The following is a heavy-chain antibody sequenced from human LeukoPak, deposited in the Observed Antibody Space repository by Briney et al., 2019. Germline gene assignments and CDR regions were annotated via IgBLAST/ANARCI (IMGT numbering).Heavy chain of an antibody. Sequence: PSETLSLTCTVSGGSISSSSYYWGWIRQPPGKGLEWIGSIYYSGSTYYNPSLKSRVTISVDTSKNQFSLKLSSVTAADTAVYYCARDVILTGYKRFDPWGQGTLVTVSS. J-gene: IGHJ5*02. CDR3: ARDVILTGYKRFDP. CDR2: IYYSGST. CDR1: GGSISSSSYY. D-gene: IGHD3-9*01. V-gene: IGHV4-39*07.